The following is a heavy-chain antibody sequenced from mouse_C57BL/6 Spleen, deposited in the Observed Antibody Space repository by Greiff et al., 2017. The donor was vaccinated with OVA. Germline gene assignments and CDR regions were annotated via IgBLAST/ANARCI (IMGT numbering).Heavy chain of an antibody. J-gene: IGHJ3*01. CDR2: IYPGSGST. CDR1: GYTFTSYW. V-gene: IGHV1-55*01. Sequence: QVQLKESGAELVKPGASVKMSCKASGYTFTSYWITWVKQRPGQGLEWIGDIYPGSGSTNYNEKFKSKATLTVDTSSSTAYMQLSSLTSEDSAVYYCARIYDGYPAWFAYWGQGTLVTVSA. D-gene: IGHD2-3*01. CDR3: ARIYDGYPAWFAY.